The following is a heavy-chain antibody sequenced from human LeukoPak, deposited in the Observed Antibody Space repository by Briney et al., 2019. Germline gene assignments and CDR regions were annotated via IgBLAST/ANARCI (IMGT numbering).Heavy chain of an antibody. V-gene: IGHV4-4*07. CDR1: GGSISSYY. Sequence: SETLSLTCTVSGGSISSYYWSWIRQPAGKGLEWIGRIYTSGSTSYNPSLKSRVTMSVDTSKNQFSLKLSSVTAADTAVYYCARGCLYSSGCFGFDPWGQGTLVTVSS. D-gene: IGHD6-19*01. CDR2: IYTSGST. CDR3: ARGCLYSSGCFGFDP. J-gene: IGHJ5*02.